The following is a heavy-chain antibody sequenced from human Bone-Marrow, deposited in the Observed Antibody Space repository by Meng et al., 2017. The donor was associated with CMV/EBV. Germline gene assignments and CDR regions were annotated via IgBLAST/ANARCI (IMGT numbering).Heavy chain of an antibody. D-gene: IGHD2-15*01. CDR3: TRETRGVVVVAATFDY. CDR1: GFTFSKVW. CDR2: IKSKTDVGTS. Sequence: GESLKISCAASGFTFSKVWMSWVRQAPGKGLEWVGRIKSKTDVGTSDYAAPVKGRFTISRDDSKNTLYLQMNSLKTEDKAVYYCTRETRGVVVVAATFDYWGQGTLVTVSS. V-gene: IGHV3-15*01. J-gene: IGHJ4*02.